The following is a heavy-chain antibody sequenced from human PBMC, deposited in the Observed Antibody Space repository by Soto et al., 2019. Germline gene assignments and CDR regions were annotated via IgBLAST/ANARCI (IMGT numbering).Heavy chain of an antibody. D-gene: IGHD6-19*01. CDR3: ARDKGAVAGTPPVGFDY. CDR2: TYYRSKWYN. CDR1: GDSVSSNSAA. J-gene: IGHJ4*02. Sequence: KQSPTLSLPCAISGDSVSSNSAAWNWLRQSPSRGLEWLGRTYYRSKWYNDYAVSVKSRITINPDTSKNQFSLQLNSVTPEDTAVYYCARDKGAVAGTPPVGFDYWGQGTLVTVSS. V-gene: IGHV6-1*01.